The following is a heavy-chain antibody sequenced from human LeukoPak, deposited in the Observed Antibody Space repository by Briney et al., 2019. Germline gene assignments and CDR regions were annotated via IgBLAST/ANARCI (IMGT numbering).Heavy chain of an antibody. CDR1: GGTFSSYG. J-gene: IGHJ6*03. V-gene: IGHV1-69*06. Sequence: ASVKVSCKASGGTFSSYGISWVRQAPGQGLEWMGGIIPIFGTANYTQKFQGRVTITADKSTSTTYMQLSSLRSEDTAVYYCARSRFPYYRLSGTDYYYMDVWAKGTTVTVSS. CDR3: ARSRFPYYRLSGTDYYYMDV. CDR2: IIPIFGTA. D-gene: IGHD3-10*01.